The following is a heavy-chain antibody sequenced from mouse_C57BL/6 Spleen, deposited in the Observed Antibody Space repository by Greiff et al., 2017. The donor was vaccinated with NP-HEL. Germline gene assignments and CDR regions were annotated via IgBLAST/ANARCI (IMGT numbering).Heavy chain of an antibody. J-gene: IGHJ4*01. Sequence: QVQLQQPGAELVKPGASVKMSCKASGYTFTSYWITWVKQRPGQGLEWIGDIYPGSGSTNYNEKFKSKATLTVDTSSSTAYMQLSSLTSEDSAVYYGARRPRYYGSSYDAMDYWGQGTSVTVSS. D-gene: IGHD1-1*01. CDR1: GYTFTSYW. CDR3: ARRPRYYGSSYDAMDY. CDR2: IYPGSGST. V-gene: IGHV1-55*01.